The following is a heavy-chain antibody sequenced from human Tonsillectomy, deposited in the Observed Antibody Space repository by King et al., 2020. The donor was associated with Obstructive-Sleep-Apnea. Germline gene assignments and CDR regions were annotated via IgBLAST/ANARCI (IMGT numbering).Heavy chain of an antibody. CDR3: AKAYSSGWEYAFDI. Sequence: VQLVESGGVVVQPGGSLRLSCAASGFTFDDYTMHWVRQAPGKGLDWVSLISWDGGSTYYADSVKGRFTISSDNSKNSLYLQMNSLRTEDTALYYCAKAYSSGWEYAFDIWGQGTMVTVSS. CDR1: GFTFDDYT. V-gene: IGHV3-43*01. CDR2: ISWDGGST. D-gene: IGHD6-19*01. J-gene: IGHJ3*02.